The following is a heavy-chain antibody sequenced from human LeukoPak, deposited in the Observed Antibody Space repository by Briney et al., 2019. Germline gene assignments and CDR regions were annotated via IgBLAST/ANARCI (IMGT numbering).Heavy chain of an antibody. CDR2: ISMSGRYI. Sequence: GGSLRLSCAASGFTFDGYSMNWVRQAPGKGLEWVASISMSGRYIHYAGSVRGRFTISRDNGRNSVYLQMTGLGIEDTATYFCARWLDGYTPLDYWGQGVLVTV. V-gene: IGHV3-21*01. D-gene: IGHD5-24*01. J-gene: IGHJ4*02. CDR3: ARWLDGYTPLDY. CDR1: GFTFDGYS.